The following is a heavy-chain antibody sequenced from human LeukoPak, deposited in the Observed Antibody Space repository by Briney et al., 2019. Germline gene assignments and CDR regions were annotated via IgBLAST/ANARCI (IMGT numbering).Heavy chain of an antibody. CDR2: ISGGGSGT. Sequence: GGSLRLSCAASGLTFRAYDMSWVRQAPGKGLEWVSTISGGGSGTYFAGSVKGRFTISRDNAKDSLYLQMNSLRAEDTAVYYCAKVSDSGSYYKSYFDYWGQGTLVTVSS. CDR1: GLTFRAYD. V-gene: IGHV3-23*01. CDR3: AKVSDSGSYYKSYFDY. J-gene: IGHJ4*02. D-gene: IGHD3-10*01.